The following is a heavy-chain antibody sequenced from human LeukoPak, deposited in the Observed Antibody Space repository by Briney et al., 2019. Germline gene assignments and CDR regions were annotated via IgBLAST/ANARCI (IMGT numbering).Heavy chain of an antibody. D-gene: IGHD5-12*01. CDR1: GGSFSGYY. CDR3: ARGWPGGYEDS. V-gene: IGHV4-34*01. J-gene: IGHJ5*02. CDR2: IKHSGTT. Sequence: SETLSLTCGVYGGSFSGYYWSWIRQPPGKGLEWIGEIKHSGTTKYNPSLKSRVTISVDTSKNQFSLNLSSVTAADTAVYYCARGWPGGYEDSWGQGTLVTVSS.